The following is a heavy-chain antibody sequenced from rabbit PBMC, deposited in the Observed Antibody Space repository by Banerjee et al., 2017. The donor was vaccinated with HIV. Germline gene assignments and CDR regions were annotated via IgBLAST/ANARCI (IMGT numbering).Heavy chain of an antibody. CDR3: ARESDYAGYVGL. CDR1: GIDFSSSNW. Sequence: QQQLEESGGGQAKPGGTLTLTCKASGIDFSSSNWIWWVRQAPGKGLEWIACIYTGDGNTHYASWAKGRFTISKTSSTTVTLQMTSLTAADTATYFCARESDYAGYVGLWGPGTLVTVS. V-gene: IGHV1S45*01. CDR2: IYTGDGNT. J-gene: IGHJ4*01. D-gene: IGHD7-1*01.